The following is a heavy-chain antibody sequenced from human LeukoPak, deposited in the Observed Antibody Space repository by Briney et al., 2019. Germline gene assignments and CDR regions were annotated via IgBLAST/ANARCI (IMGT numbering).Heavy chain of an antibody. V-gene: IGHV1-18*01. CDR1: GYTFTSYG. Sequence: ASVKVSCKASGYTFTSYGISWVRQAPGQGLEWMGWISAYNGNTNYAQKLQGRVTMTTDTSTRTAYMELRSLRSDDTAVYYCARVAIGGRGDPYYFDYWGQGTLVTVSS. CDR3: ARVAIGGRGDPYYFDY. CDR2: ISAYNGNT. D-gene: IGHD3-10*01. J-gene: IGHJ4*02.